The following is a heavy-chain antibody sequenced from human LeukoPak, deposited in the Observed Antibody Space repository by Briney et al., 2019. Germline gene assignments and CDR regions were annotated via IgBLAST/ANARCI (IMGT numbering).Heavy chain of an antibody. J-gene: IGHJ4*02. CDR3: ARGGLTIAEATTSWYLDY. CDR2: TWFDGSNK. CDR1: GFTFSIYG. Sequence: PGGSLRLSCAASGFTFSIYGMHWVRQAQGRGLEWVTLTWFDGSNKNYADSVKGRFTVSRDNSKNMLYLQMNSLRGEDTAVYYCARGGLTIAEATTSWYLDYWGQGTLVTVSS. D-gene: IGHD1-26*01. V-gene: IGHV3-33*01.